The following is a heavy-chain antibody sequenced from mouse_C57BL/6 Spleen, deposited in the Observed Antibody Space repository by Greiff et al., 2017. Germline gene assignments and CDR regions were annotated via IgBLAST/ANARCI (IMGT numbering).Heavy chain of an antibody. CDR1: GYTFTDYN. CDR3: ARVGYDYDEVWFAY. J-gene: IGHJ3*01. D-gene: IGHD2-4*01. Sequence: EVQLQQSGPELVKPGASVKIPCKASGYTFTDYNMDWVKQSHGKSLEWIGDINPNNGGTIYNQKFKGKATLTVDKSSSTAYMELRSLTSEDTAVYYGARVGYDYDEVWFAYWGQGTLVTVSA. V-gene: IGHV1-18*01. CDR2: INPNNGGT.